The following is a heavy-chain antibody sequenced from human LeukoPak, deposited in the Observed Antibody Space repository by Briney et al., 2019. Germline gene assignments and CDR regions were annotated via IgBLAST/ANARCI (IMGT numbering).Heavy chain of an antibody. J-gene: IGHJ4*02. CDR3: AREYSSSSGSVSDY. CDR2: IRYDGSNE. D-gene: IGHD6-6*01. Sequence: GGSLRLSCAASGFTFTSYGMHWVRQAPGKGLEWVAFIRYDGSNESYADSVKGRFIISRDNSKNTLYLQMNSLRTEDTAVYYCAREYSSSSGSVSDYWGQGTLVTVSS. CDR1: GFTFTSYG. V-gene: IGHV3-30*02.